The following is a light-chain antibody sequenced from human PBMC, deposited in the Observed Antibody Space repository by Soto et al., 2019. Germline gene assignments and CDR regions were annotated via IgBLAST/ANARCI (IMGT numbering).Light chain of an antibody. CDR2: GNY. J-gene: IGLJ2*01. V-gene: IGLV1-40*01. Sequence: QPVLTQPPSVSGAPGQRVTISCTGSSSNIGAGFDVHWYQKIPGTAPKLLIYGNYNRPSGVPDRFSGSKSGTSASLAITGLQAEDEADYYCQSYDRSSVPVAYGGGTKLTVL. CDR1: SSNIGAGFD. CDR3: QSYDRSSVPVA.